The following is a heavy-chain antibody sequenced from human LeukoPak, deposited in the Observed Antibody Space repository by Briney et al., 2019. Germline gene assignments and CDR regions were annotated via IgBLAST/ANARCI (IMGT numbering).Heavy chain of an antibody. CDR2: ISYDGSNK. CDR3: ASEYSYGPPHYFDY. Sequence: PGRSLRLSCAASGFTFSSYAMHWVRQAPGKGLEWVAVISYDGSNKYYADSVKGRFTISRDNSKNTLYLQMNSLRAEDTAVYYCASEYSYGPPHYFDYWGQGTLVTVSS. V-gene: IGHV3-30*04. D-gene: IGHD5-18*01. CDR1: GFTFSSYA. J-gene: IGHJ4*02.